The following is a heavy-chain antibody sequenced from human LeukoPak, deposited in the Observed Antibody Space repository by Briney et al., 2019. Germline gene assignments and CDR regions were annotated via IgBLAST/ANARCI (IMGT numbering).Heavy chain of an antibody. CDR1: GYTFTGYY. J-gene: IGHJ4*02. Sequence: ASVKLSCKTSGYTFTGYYMHWVRQAPGPGLEWMGWSNPNSGGTNYSQRSQGRSTVTRGTSISTAYIELSRLRSDDTAVFYCASSVGTGYSSVWYVFEYWGQGTLVTVSS. V-gene: IGHV1-2*02. D-gene: IGHD6-19*01. CDR3: ASSVGTGYSSVWYVFEY. CDR2: SNPNSGGT.